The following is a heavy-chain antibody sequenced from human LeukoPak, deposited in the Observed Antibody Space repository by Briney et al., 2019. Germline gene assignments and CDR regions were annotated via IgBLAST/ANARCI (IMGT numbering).Heavy chain of an antibody. CDR2: IYQSGST. J-gene: IGHJ5*02. D-gene: IGHD6-13*01. CDR3: ARRVAAAGTRFFDP. Sequence: SETLSLTCTVSGYSISSGYYWGWIRQPPGKGLGWIGTIYQSGSTYYNPSLKSRVIISVDTSMNQFSLRLTAVTAADTAVYYCARRVAAAGTRFFDPWGQGTLVTVSS. V-gene: IGHV4-38-2*02. CDR1: GYSISSGYY.